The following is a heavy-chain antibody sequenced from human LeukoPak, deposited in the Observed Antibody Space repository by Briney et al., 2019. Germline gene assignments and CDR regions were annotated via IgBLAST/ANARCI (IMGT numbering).Heavy chain of an antibody. J-gene: IGHJ3*02. Sequence: ASVKVSCKVSGYSLSELSRHWVRQAPGKGLEWMGGFDPEDVETVYAQKFQGRVTMTEDTSTDTAYLELGSLRSEDTAVYYCAIRGNDAFDIWGQGTMVTVSS. V-gene: IGHV1-24*01. CDR2: FDPEDVET. CDR3: AIRGNDAFDI. CDR1: GYSLSELS. D-gene: IGHD3-3*02.